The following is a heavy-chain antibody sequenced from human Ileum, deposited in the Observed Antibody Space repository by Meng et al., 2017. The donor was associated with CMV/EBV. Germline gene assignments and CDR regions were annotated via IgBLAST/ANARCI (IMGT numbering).Heavy chain of an antibody. CDR1: GISFTNAW. CDR3: ASGDWEEY. Sequence: EVQLVESGGGLVKPGXXXXLSCAASGISFTNAWMNWVRQAPGKGLEWVARIKSKVDGGTIDYAAPVKGRFTISRDDSKNTLYLQMDSLQSDDTAVYYCASGDWEEYWGQGTLVTVSS. V-gene: IGHV3-15*01. J-gene: IGHJ4*02. D-gene: IGHD3-9*01. CDR2: IKSKVDGGTI.